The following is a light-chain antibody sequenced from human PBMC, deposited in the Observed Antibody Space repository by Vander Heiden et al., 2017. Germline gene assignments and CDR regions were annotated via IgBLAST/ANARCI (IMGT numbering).Light chain of an antibody. J-gene: IGKJ1*01. CDR3: QQRSNWLWT. V-gene: IGKV3-11*01. CDR2: DAS. CDR1: QSVSSY. Sequence: IVLTPSPATLSLSPGERATLPCRASQSVSSYLAWYQQKPGQAPRLLIYDASNRATGIPARCSGSGSGTDFTLSISSLEPEDFAVYYCQQRSNWLWTFGQGTKVEIK.